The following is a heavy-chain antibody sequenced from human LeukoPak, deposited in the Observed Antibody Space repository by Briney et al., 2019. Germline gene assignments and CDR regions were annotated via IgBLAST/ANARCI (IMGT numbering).Heavy chain of an antibody. J-gene: IGHJ4*02. CDR3: AKDPVAGAPSYYIDN. V-gene: IGHV3-30*02. Sequence: GGSLRLSCVASGFTFNTFGMNWVRQAPGKGLEWVSFLRYDGRNQYYADSVKGRLTISRDNPKNTVYLQMNSLRPEDTAVYYCAKDPVAGAPSYYIDNWGQGTLVTVSS. CDR2: LRYDGRNQ. D-gene: IGHD6-19*01. CDR1: GFTFNTFG.